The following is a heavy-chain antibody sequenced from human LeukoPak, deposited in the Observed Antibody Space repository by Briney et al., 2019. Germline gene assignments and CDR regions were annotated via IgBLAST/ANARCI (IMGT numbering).Heavy chain of an antibody. V-gene: IGHV4-4*07. J-gene: IGHJ5*02. CDR1: GVSTSSGY. CDR2: TSTSVPT. D-gene: IGHD3-10*01. CDR3: ARGYGSGSYST. Sequence: SETLSLTCIVSGVSTSSGYWSWIRQPAGKGLEWMGHTSTSVPTYYNPSLKSRVTMSLDTSENHFSLKLNSVTAADTAVYCCARGYGSGSYSTWGQGTLVTVSS.